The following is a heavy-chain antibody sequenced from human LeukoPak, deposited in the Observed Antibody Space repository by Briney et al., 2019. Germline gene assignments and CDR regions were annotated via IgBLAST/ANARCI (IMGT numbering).Heavy chain of an antibody. D-gene: IGHD5-18*01. CDR3: ARGYSYGYNYFDY. J-gene: IGHJ4*02. CDR1: GFTFGDYA. Sequence: GGSLRLSCTASGFTFGDYAMSCVRQAPGKGLEWVGFIRSKAYGGTTGYGAAVRGRFTISRDDYKSIAYLQMNSLKTEDTAVYYCARGYSYGYNYFDYWGQGTLVTVSS. CDR2: IRSKAYGGTT. V-gene: IGHV3-49*04.